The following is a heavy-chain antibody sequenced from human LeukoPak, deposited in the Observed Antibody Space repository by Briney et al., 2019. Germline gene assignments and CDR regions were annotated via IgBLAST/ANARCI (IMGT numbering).Heavy chain of an antibody. J-gene: IGHJ4*02. CDR2: ISYDGSNK. CDR3: VTGNPKSFDY. Sequence: PGRSLRLSCAASGFTFSTYGMHGIRQAPGKGLEWVAVISYDGSNKYYADSVKGRFTISRDNSKNTLYLQMNSLRAEDTAVYYCVTGNPKSFDYWGQGTLVTVSS. CDR1: GFTFSTYG. D-gene: IGHD4-23*01. V-gene: IGHV3-30*03.